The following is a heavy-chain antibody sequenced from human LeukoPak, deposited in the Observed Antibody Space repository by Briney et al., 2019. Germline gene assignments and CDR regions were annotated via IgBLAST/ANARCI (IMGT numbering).Heavy chain of an antibody. J-gene: IGHJ4*02. Sequence: SVKVSCKASGGTFSSYAISWVRQAPGQGLEWVGGIISIFGTANYAQKFQGRVTITTDESTSTAYMELSSLRSEDTAVYYCAMRRDGYNYLPDYWGQGTLVTVSS. V-gene: IGHV1-69*05. D-gene: IGHD5-24*01. CDR1: GGTFSSYA. CDR2: IISIFGTA. CDR3: AMRRDGYNYLPDY.